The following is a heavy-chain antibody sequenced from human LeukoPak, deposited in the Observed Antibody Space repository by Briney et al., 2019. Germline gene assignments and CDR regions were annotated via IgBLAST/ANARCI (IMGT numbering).Heavy chain of an antibody. D-gene: IGHD2-2*01. CDR1: GYTFSTYD. J-gene: IGHJ4*02. CDR3: ARAIRNQLLSDH. Sequence: AASVKVSCKASGYTFSTYDVIWVRQATGQGLEWMGWMNPNSGNTGYALKFRGRVTMTGDTSISTAYMELSSLISEDTAVYYCARAIRNQLLSDHWGPGTLVTVSS. V-gene: IGHV1-8*01. CDR2: MNPNSGNT.